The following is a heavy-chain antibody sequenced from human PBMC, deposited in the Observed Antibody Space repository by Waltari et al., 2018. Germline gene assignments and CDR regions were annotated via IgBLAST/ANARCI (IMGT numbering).Heavy chain of an antibody. V-gene: IGHV1-69*06. CDR3: ATSNILTEYLYYYDYMDV. D-gene: IGHD3-9*01. Sequence: GSSLQVSCKASGGTFSSYAISWMRQAPGHGLEWMRGIIPIFGTANYAQKFQGRVTITAEKSTSKAYMVLSSLRSEDTAAEYCATSNILTEYLYYYDYMDVWGKGTTVTVSS. CDR1: GGTFSSYA. CDR2: IIPIFGTA. J-gene: IGHJ6*03.